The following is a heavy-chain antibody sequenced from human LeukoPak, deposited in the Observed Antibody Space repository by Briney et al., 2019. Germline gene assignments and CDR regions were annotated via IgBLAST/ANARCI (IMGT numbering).Heavy chain of an antibody. CDR1: GGSISSSNW. V-gene: IGHV4-4*02. CDR2: IYYSGST. J-gene: IGHJ6*02. Sequence: SETLSLTCAVSGGSISSSNWWSWVRQPPGKGLEWIGYIYYSGSTNYDPSLKSRVTISVDTSKNQFSLKLSSVTAADTAVYYCARENSSSDRYYYYYGMDVWGQGTTVTVSS. CDR3: ARENSSSDRYYYYYGMDV. D-gene: IGHD6-6*01.